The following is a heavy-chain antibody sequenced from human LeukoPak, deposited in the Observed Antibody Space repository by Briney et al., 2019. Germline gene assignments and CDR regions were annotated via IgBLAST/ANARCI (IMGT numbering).Heavy chain of an antibody. Sequence: PSETLSLTCTVSGASISSYYWSWIRQPAGKGLEWIGRIYSSGSTNYNPSLKSRVTMSVDTSKNQFSLKLSSVTAADTAVYYCASYTSVGAYFDFWGQGTLVTVSS. CDR2: IYSSGST. J-gene: IGHJ4*02. CDR1: GASISSYY. CDR3: ASYTSVGAYFDF. D-gene: IGHD4-11*01. V-gene: IGHV4-4*07.